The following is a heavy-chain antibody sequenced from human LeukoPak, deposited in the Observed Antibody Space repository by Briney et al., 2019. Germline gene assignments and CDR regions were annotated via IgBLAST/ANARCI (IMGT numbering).Heavy chain of an antibody. D-gene: IGHD3-16*01. J-gene: IGHJ4*02. Sequence: PGGSLRLFCAAAGFTFSSSWMSCLRQAPGRGLEWVADIKDDDSAKYYVDSVKGRFSISRDNAKNSLYLQMNSLRVEDTAVYYCGRDPDHGAVDYWGQGTLVTVSS. CDR1: GFTFSSSW. V-gene: IGHV3-7*01. CDR3: GRDPDHGAVDY. CDR2: IKDDDSAK.